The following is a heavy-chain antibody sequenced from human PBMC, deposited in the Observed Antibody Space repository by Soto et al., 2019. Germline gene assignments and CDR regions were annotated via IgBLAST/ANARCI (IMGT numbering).Heavy chain of an antibody. Sequence: EVQLLESGGGLVQPGGSLRLSCAASGFTFSSYAMNWVRQAPGKGLVWVSAISSSGDRTYYADSVKGRFTISRDNSKNTLYLQVNSLRADDTAVYYCAKSNLYCSGTSCYVFDFWGQGTLVTVSS. V-gene: IGHV3-23*01. CDR2: ISSSGDRT. J-gene: IGHJ4*02. CDR3: AKSNLYCSGTSCYVFDF. D-gene: IGHD2-2*01. CDR1: GFTFSSYA.